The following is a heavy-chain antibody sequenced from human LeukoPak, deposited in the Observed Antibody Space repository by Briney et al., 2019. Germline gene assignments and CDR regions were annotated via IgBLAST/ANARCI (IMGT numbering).Heavy chain of an antibody. V-gene: IGHV4-59*01. Sequence: SETLSLTCTVSGGSISSYYWSWIRQPPGKGLEWIGYIYYSGSTNYNPSLKSRVTISVDTSKNQFSLKLSSVTAADTAVYYYATQGGSYSYRIWGQGTMVTVSS. CDR3: ATQGGSYSYRI. J-gene: IGHJ3*02. CDR1: GGSISSYY. D-gene: IGHD1-26*01. CDR2: IYYSGST.